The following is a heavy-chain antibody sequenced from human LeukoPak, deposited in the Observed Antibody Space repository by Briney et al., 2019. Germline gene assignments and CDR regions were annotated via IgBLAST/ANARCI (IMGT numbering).Heavy chain of an antibody. J-gene: IGHJ4*02. D-gene: IGHD1-26*01. CDR2: IIPIFGTA. Sequence: GSSVKVSCKASGGTFSSYAISWVRQAPGQGLEWMGGIIPIFGTANYAQKFQGRVTITADESTSTAYMELSSLRSEDTAVYYCARSSIPPPGTYVGFDYWGQGTLVTVSS. CDR3: ARSSIPPPGTYVGFDY. CDR1: GGTFSSYA. V-gene: IGHV1-69*01.